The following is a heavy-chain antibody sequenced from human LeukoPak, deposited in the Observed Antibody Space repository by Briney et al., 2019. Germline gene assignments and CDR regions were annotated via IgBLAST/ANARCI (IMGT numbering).Heavy chain of an antibody. CDR3: ARDRRYSSGYFDY. D-gene: IGHD3-10*01. J-gene: IGHJ4*02. CDR2: IKQDGSEK. V-gene: IGHV3-7*01. Sequence: GGSLRLSCAASGFTFSSYWMSWVRQAPGKGLEWVANIKQDGSEKYYVDSVKGRFTISRDNAKNSLYLQMSSLRAEDTAVYYCARDRRYSSGYFDYWGQGTLVTVSS. CDR1: GFTFSSYW.